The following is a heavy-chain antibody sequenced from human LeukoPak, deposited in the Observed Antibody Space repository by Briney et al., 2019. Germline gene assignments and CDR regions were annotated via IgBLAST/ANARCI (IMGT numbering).Heavy chain of an antibody. CDR1: GGSISSGGYY. CDR2: IYHSGST. V-gene: IGHV4-30-2*01. Sequence: SQTLSLTCTVSGGSISSGGYYWSWIRRPPGKGLEWIGYIYHSGSTYYNPSLKSRVTISVDRSKNQFSLKLSSVTAADTAVYYCARDGFMAAAGTTSYWGQGTLVTVSS. D-gene: IGHD6-13*01. J-gene: IGHJ4*02. CDR3: ARDGFMAAAGTTSY.